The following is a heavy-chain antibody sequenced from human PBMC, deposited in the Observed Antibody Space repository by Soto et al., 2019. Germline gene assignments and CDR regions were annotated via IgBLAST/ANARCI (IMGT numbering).Heavy chain of an antibody. CDR1: GFTFSSYG. D-gene: IGHD6-19*01. Sequence: GGSLRLSCAASGFTFSSYGMSWVRQAPGKGLEWVSSISGTGGSTYYADSVKGRFTISRDNSKNTLYLQMNSLRAEDTAVYYCAKVEDNSGCDYWGQGTLVTVSS. CDR3: AKVEDNSGCDY. J-gene: IGHJ4*02. CDR2: ISGTGGST. V-gene: IGHV3-23*01.